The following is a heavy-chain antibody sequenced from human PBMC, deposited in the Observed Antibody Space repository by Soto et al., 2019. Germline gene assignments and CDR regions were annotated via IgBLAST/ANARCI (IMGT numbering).Heavy chain of an antibody. CDR1: GYFISTGYY. V-gene: IGHV4-38-2*01. CDR2: THYSGTT. J-gene: IGHJ4*02. D-gene: IGHD1-26*01. CDR3: ARGYSGNYFDL. Sequence: SETLSLTCAVSGYFISTGYYWAWIRQSSGKGLEWIGSTHYSGTTYYNTSLKSRVTISVDTSKNQFSLKLTSVTAADTAVYFCARGYSGNYFDLWGQGPLVTVSS.